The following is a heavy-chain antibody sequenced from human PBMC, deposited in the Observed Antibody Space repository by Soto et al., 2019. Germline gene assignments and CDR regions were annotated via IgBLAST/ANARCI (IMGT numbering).Heavy chain of an antibody. D-gene: IGHD7-27*01. CDR1: GYTFTSYD. J-gene: IGHJ4*02. CDR3: ARGPPKWGFDY. CDR2: MSSSSGHT. Sequence: QVQLVQSGAEVKEPGASVKVSCKASGYTFTSYDFNWVRQATGQGPEWMGWMSSSSGHTGYAQKFQGRVTMTRNTSISTAYMVLSSLRSEDTAVYYCARGPPKWGFDYWGQGVLVTVSS. V-gene: IGHV1-8*01.